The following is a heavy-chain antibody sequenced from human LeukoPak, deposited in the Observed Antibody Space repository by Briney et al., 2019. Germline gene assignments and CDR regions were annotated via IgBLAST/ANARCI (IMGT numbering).Heavy chain of an antibody. D-gene: IGHD1-26*01. CDR2: IYSSGST. V-gene: IGHV4-39*07. CDR1: AGSISSSSYS. CDR3: ARSGSYYYFDY. J-gene: IGHJ4*02. Sequence: ASETLSLTCTVSAGSISSSSYSWGWIRQPPGKTLEWIGSIYSSGSTYYNPSLKSRVIILFDTAKNHFSLNLSSVTAADTAVYYCARSGSYYYFDYWGQGTLATVSS.